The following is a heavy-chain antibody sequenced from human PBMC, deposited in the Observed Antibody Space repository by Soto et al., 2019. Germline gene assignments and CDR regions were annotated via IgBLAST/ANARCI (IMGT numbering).Heavy chain of an antibody. D-gene: IGHD4-17*01. CDR2: TYYRSKWSN. CDR1: GDSVSSNSVA. Sequence: SQTLSLTCAISGDSVSSNSVAWNWIRQSPSRGLEWLGRTYYRSKWSNDYAVSVKSRITINPDTSKNQFSLQSDSVTPEDTAVYYCARDSPGYGDYVLFDYWGQGTRVTVSS. CDR3: ARDSPGYGDYVLFDY. J-gene: IGHJ4*02. V-gene: IGHV6-1*01.